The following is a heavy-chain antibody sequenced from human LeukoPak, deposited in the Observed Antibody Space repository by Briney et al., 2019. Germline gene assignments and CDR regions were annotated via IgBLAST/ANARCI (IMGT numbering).Heavy chain of an antibody. CDR1: GFTFSKYW. CDR3: ATTVGYSGQHYY. Sequence: HLGGSLRLSCAASGFTFSKYWMTWVRQAPGQGLEWVANIKHDGSQKYYVDSVKGRFTISRDNTKNSLYLQMDSLRTEDTAVYYCATTVGYSGQHYYWGQGTLVTVSS. CDR2: IKHDGSQK. J-gene: IGHJ4*02. V-gene: IGHV3-7*01. D-gene: IGHD5-12*01.